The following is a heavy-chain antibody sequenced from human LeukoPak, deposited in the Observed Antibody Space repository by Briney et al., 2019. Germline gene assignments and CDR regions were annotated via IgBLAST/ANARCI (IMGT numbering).Heavy chain of an antibody. D-gene: IGHD4-17*01. J-gene: IGHJ4*02. Sequence: PGGSLRLSCAASGFTVSSNYMSWVRQAPGKGLEWIGRIRSKANNYATVYAESVKGRFTLSRDDSKKTASLQIHSLKTDDTAVYYCTRRGHDYGDYGSRVDFWGQGTLVTVSS. CDR3: TRRGHDYGDYGSRVDF. CDR1: GFTVSSNY. V-gene: IGHV3-73*01. CDR2: IRSKANNYAT.